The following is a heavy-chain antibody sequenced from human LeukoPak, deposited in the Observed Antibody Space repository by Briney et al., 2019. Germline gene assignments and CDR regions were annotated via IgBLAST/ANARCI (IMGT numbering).Heavy chain of an antibody. CDR3: ARDRYDYGDYPPLD. CDR2: IYQSGST. Sequence: KPSETLSLTCSVSGDSISSGDYYWGWIRQPPGKGLEWIGYIYQSGSTYYNPSLKSRVTISVDTSKNQFSLKLSSVTAADTAVYYCARDRYDYGDYPPLDWGQGTLVTVSS. J-gene: IGHJ4*02. V-gene: IGHV4-30-2*01. D-gene: IGHD4-17*01. CDR1: GDSISSGDYY.